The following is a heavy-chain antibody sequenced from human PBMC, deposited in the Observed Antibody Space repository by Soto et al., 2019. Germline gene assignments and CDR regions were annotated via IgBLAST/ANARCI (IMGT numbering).Heavy chain of an antibody. CDR1: GGSISSGDYY. Sequence: QVQLQESGPGLVKPSQTLSLTCTVSGGSISSGDYYWRWIRQPPGKGLAWIGDIYYSGSTYYNPSLKSQVTITVDTSKNHCSLKLSSVTAADTAVYYCARARYYYDLEYLWGRGTLFTVSS. V-gene: IGHV4-30-4*01. J-gene: IGHJ2*01. CDR2: IYYSGST. CDR3: ARARYYYDLEYL. D-gene: IGHD3-22*01.